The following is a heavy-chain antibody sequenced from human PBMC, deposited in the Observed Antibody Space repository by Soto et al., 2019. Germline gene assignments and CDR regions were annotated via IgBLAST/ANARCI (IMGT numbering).Heavy chain of an antibody. J-gene: IGHJ6*02. CDR2: IYSGGTT. CDR3: ARGGSGSDWDYYGMDV. D-gene: IGHD3-10*01. CDR1: ALTASKNY. Sequence: EVQLVESGGGLVQPGGSLRLSCAGSALTASKNYMSWVRQPPGRGLEWVSVIYSGGTTYYADSVKERFSISRDHSKSTLYLQMDNLRAGDTAVYYCARGGSGSDWDYYGMDVWGQGTTVTVSS. V-gene: IGHV3-66*01.